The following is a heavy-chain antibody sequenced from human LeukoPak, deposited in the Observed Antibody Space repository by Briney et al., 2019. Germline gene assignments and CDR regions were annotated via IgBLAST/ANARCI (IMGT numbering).Heavy chain of an antibody. CDR1: GGSISSYY. Sequence: SETLSLTCTVSGGSISSYYWSWIRQPPGKGLEWIGYIYYSGSTNYNPSPKSRVTISVDTSKNQFSLKLSSVTAADTAVYYCARVRGGTLYDSSGYYGLGNWLDPWGQGTLVTVSS. J-gene: IGHJ5*02. CDR2: IYYSGST. D-gene: IGHD3-22*01. V-gene: IGHV4-59*01. CDR3: ARVRGGTLYDSSGYYGLGNWLDP.